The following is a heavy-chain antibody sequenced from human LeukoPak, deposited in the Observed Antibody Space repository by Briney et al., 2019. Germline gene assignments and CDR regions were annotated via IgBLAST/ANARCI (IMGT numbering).Heavy chain of an antibody. CDR3: ARANRMVRGVIRPFDY. D-gene: IGHD3-10*01. J-gene: IGHJ4*02. CDR1: GASVTSYY. Sequence: SETLSLTCTVSGASVTSYYWSWIRQPPGKRLQWIGYISDSGSTNYNPSLKSRVTISVDTSKNQFSLKLSSVTAADTAVYYCARANRMVRGVIRPFDYWGQGTLVTVSS. CDR2: ISDSGST. V-gene: IGHV4-59*02.